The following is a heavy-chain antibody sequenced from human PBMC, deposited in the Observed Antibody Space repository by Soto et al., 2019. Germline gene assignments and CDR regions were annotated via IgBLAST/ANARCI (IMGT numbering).Heavy chain of an antibody. J-gene: IGHJ4*02. CDR3: ASQLESTTYFDY. Sequence: SETLSLTCTVSGGSISNSDYFWAWMRQPPGKGLEWVGTISHTGSPRYNPSLKSRVTISVDTSKNQFSLRLPSVTAADTAVSYCASQLESTTYFDYWGRGTLVTVSS. V-gene: IGHV4-39*01. D-gene: IGHD1-1*01. CDR1: GGSISNSDYF. CDR2: ISHTGSP.